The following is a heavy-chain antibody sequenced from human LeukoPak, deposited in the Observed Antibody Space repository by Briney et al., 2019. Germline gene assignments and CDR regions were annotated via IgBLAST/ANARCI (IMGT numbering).Heavy chain of an antibody. V-gene: IGHV3-23*01. CDR3: AKETTVVVVITTPYFDY. D-gene: IGHD3-22*01. Sequence: GGPLRLSCAASGFTFSSYAMSWVRQAPGKGLEWVSAISGSGGSTYYADSVKGRFTISRDNSKNTLYLQMNSLRAEDTAVYYCAKETTVVVVITTPYFDYWGQGTLVTVSS. J-gene: IGHJ4*02. CDR2: ISGSGGST. CDR1: GFTFSSYA.